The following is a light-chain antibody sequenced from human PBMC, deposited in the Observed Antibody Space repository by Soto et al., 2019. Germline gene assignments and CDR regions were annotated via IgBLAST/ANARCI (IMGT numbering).Light chain of an antibody. CDR1: QSVSSY. CDR2: DAS. J-gene: IGKJ1*01. V-gene: IGKV3-20*01. CDR3: QQYGSSSWT. Sequence: EIVFTQSPATLSLSPGERATLSCSASQSVSSYLAWYPQKPGQAPRILIYDASNRETGIPDRFSGSGSGTECTRTISRLEPEDFAVYYCQQYGSSSWTFGQGTKVDIK.